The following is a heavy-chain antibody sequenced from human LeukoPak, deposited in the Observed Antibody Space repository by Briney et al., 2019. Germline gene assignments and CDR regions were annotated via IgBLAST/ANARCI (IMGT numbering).Heavy chain of an antibody. V-gene: IGHV3-21*01. CDR2: ISSSSSYI. CDR3: ARDKGGYSGYDWELGY. Sequence: GGSLRLSCAASGFTFSSYSMSWVRQAPGKGLEWVSSISSSSSYIYYADSVKGRFTISRDNAKNSLYLQMNSLRAEDTAVYYCARDKGGYSGYDWELGYWGQGTLVTVSS. D-gene: IGHD5-12*01. J-gene: IGHJ4*02. CDR1: GFTFSSYS.